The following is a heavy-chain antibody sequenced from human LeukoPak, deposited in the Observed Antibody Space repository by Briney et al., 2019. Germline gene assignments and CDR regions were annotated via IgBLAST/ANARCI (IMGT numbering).Heavy chain of an antibody. Sequence: GGSLRLSCAASGFTFSSYAMSWVRQAPGKGLEWVSTISTSGSGTYYADSVRGRFTISRDNSKNTLYLQMNSLRAEDTAIYYCAKIEDASVDYWGQGTLVIVSS. CDR2: ISTSGSGT. CDR3: AKIEDASVDY. V-gene: IGHV3-23*01. J-gene: IGHJ4*02. CDR1: GFTFSSYA.